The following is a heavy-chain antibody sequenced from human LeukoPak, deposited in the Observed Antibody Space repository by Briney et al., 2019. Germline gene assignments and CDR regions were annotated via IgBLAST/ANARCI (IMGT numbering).Heavy chain of an antibody. V-gene: IGHV3-66*01. J-gene: IGHJ4*02. D-gene: IGHD3-3*01. CDR3: ARDAAHYDFWSGYYFDY. Sequence: GGSLRLSCAASGFTVSSNYMSWVRQAPGKGLEWVSVIYSGGSTYYADSVKGRFTISRDNSKNTLYLQMNSLRAEDTAVYYCARDAAHYDFWSGYYFDYWGQGTLVTVSS. CDR1: GFTVSSNY. CDR2: IYSGGST.